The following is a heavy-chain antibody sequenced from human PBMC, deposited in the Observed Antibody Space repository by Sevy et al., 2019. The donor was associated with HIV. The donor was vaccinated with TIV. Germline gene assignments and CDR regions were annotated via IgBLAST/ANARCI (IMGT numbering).Heavy chain of an antibody. V-gene: IGHV3-48*03. D-gene: IGHD3-3*01. Sequence: GGSLRLSCTASGFTFSSYEMNWVRQAPGKGLEWVSYISSSGSTIYYAYSVKGRFTISRDNAKNSLYLQMNSLRAEDTAVYYCARDYDYDFWSGDDSSQIYGMDVWGQGTTVTVSS. CDR3: ARDYDYDFWSGDDSSQIYGMDV. CDR2: ISSSGSTI. CDR1: GFTFSSYE. J-gene: IGHJ6*02.